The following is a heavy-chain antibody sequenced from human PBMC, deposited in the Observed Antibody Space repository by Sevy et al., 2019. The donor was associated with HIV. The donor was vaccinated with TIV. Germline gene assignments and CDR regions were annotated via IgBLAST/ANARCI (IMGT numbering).Heavy chain of an antibody. CDR2: ISGSGGST. J-gene: IGHJ3*02. CDR3: AKDRTPYFYDSSGHPAFDI. Sequence: GGSLRLSCAASGFTFSSYAMNWVRQAPGKGLEWVSAISGSGGSTYYADSVKGRFTIPRDNSKNTLYLQMNSLRAEDTAVYYCAKDRTPYFYDSSGHPAFDIWGQGTMVTVSS. V-gene: IGHV3-23*01. CDR1: GFTFSSYA. D-gene: IGHD3-22*01.